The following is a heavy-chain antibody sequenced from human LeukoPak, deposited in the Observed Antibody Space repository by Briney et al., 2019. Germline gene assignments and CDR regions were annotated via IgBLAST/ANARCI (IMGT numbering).Heavy chain of an antibody. V-gene: IGHV4-34*01. CDR3: ARGFPPGSGSRGSHAFDV. CDR2: INYGGST. J-gene: IGHJ3*01. Sequence: GSLRLSCAASGFTFSSYWMSWIRQSPGKGLEWIGEINYGGSTKYTPSLEGRGTILIDTSKNQFSLKLTSVTAADTAVYYCARGFPPGSGSRGSHAFDVWGQGTMVTVSS. D-gene: IGHD6-19*01. CDR1: GFTFSSYW.